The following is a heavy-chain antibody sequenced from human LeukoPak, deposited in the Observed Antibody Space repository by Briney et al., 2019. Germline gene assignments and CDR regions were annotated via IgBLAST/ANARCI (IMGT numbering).Heavy chain of an antibody. CDR1: GFTFSSYS. CDR2: ISSSSSYI. J-gene: IGHJ1*01. CDR3: ARSIIAVSGTEQYFQH. Sequence: GGSLRLSCAASGFTFSSYSMNWVRQAPGNGLEWVSSISSSSSYIYYADSVKGRFTISRDNAKNSLYMQMNSLRAEDTAVYYCARSIIAVSGTEQYFQHWGQGTLVTVSS. D-gene: IGHD6-19*01. V-gene: IGHV3-21*01.